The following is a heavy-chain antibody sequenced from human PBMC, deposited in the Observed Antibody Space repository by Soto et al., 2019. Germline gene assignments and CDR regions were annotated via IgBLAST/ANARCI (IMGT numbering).Heavy chain of an antibody. CDR1: GYTFTSYD. J-gene: IGHJ5*02. CDR2: MNPNSGNT. Sequence: ASVKVSCKASGYTFTSYDINWVRQATGQGLEWMVWMNPNSGNTGYAQKFQGRVTMTRNTSISTAYMELSSLRSEDTAVYYCARVVGCCTNGVCYNWFDPWGQGTLVTGSS. CDR3: ARVVGCCTNGVCYNWFDP. V-gene: IGHV1-8*01. D-gene: IGHD2-8*01.